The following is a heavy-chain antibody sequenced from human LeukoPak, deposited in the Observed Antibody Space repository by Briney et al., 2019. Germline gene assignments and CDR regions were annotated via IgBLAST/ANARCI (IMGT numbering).Heavy chain of an antibody. CDR1: GYTLTSYA. CDR2: INTGNGNT. V-gene: IGHV1-3*04. J-gene: IGHJ4*02. CDR3: ARGGSRMTTFYIIDY. D-gene: IGHD4-11*01. Sequence: WASVKVSCKASGYTLTSYAIHWVGQAPGQRPEWMGWINTGNGNTKYSQKFQGRVTITRDTSANTAYMELSSLRFEDTAVYYCARGGSRMTTFYIIDYWGQGTLVTVSS.